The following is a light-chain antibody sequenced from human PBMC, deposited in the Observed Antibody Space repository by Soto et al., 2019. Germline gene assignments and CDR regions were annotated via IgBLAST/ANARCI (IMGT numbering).Light chain of an antibody. V-gene: IGKV3-15*01. CDR2: DAS. Sequence: IVVTQSPATLSVSPGERVTLSCRASQSVGSNLGWYQQRPGQAPRLLIYDASTSANGIPDRFSGSASGTEFTLTISRLQSDDFPVYYCPHFNIWAPMLSFGGGNELEMK. CDR3: PHFNIWAPMLS. J-gene: IGKJ4*01. CDR1: QSVGSN.